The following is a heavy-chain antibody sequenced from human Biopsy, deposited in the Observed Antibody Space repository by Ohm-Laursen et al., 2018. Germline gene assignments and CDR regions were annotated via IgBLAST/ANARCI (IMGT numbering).Heavy chain of an antibody. CDR1: GFAFSTYW. D-gene: IGHD2/OR15-2a*01. Sequence: SLRLSCAASGFAFSTYWMTWVRQAPGKGLEWVANIKRDGSQSNHADSVKGRFTISRDNAKNSLYLQMNSLRAEDTAAYYCTRDTTYYAGTTYYDALDVWGQGTTVTVSS. V-gene: IGHV3-7*01. CDR2: IKRDGSQS. CDR3: TRDTTYYAGTTYYDALDV. J-gene: IGHJ3*01.